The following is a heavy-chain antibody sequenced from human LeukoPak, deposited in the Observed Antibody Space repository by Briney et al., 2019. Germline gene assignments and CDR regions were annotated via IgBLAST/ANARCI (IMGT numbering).Heavy chain of an antibody. V-gene: IGHV1-69*13. CDR2: IIPIFGTA. CDR1: GGTFSSYA. Sequence: SVKVSCKASGGTFSSYAISWVRQAPGQGLEWMGGIIPIFGTANYAQKFQGRVTITADESTSTAYMELSSLRSEDTAVYYCARTSCSEGPRCWFDPWGQGTLVTVAS. J-gene: IGHJ5*02. CDR3: ARTSCSEGPRCWFDP. D-gene: IGHD2-2*01.